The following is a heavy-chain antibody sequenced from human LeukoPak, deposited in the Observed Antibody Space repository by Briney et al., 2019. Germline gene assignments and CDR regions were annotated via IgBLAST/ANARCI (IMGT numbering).Heavy chain of an antibody. CDR2: MKHVGSEE. V-gene: IGHV3-7*03. Sequence: GGSLRLSCAASGFISETYWMNWVRQVHGGGLEWAANMKHVGSEEYYVESVKGRFIIARDNANKLLYLQMNSLRAEDTAIYYCARKAAGWGVLDHWGQGILVTVSS. CDR3: ARKAAGWGVLDH. J-gene: IGHJ4*02. D-gene: IGHD3-10*01. CDR1: GFISETYW.